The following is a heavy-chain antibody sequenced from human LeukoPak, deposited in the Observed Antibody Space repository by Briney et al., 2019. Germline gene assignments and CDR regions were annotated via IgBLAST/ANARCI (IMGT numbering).Heavy chain of an antibody. CDR1: GGSISSYY. CDR3: VRGSIAVAGYFDY. CDR2: IYYTGST. D-gene: IGHD6-19*01. J-gene: IGHJ4*02. V-gene: IGHV4-59*01. Sequence: SETLSLTCTISGGSISSYYWSWIRQPPGKGLEWIGYIYYTGSTNHNPSLKSRVTISVDTSKNQFSLKLSSVTAVDTAVYYCVRGSIAVAGYFDYWGQGTLVTVSS.